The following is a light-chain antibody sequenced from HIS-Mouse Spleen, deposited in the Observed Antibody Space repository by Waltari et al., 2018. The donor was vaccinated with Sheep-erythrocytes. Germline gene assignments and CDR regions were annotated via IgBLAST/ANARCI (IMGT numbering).Light chain of an antibody. CDR3: CSYAGSYNHV. Sequence: QSALTQPRSVSGSPGQSVTISCTGTSSDGVGYNYVPWYQQHPGKAPKLMIYDVSKRPSGVPDRFSGSKSGNTASLTISGLQAEDEADYYCCSYAGSYNHVFATGTKVTVL. V-gene: IGLV2-11*01. CDR1: SSDGVGYNY. J-gene: IGLJ1*01. CDR2: DVS.